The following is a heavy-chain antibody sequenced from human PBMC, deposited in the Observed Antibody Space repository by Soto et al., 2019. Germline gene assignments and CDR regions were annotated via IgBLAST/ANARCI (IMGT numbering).Heavy chain of an antibody. CDR3: AKGRSSKYSSGWYAY. CDR2: ISYDGSNK. CDR1: GFTLSSYG. Sequence: QVQLVESGGGVVQPGRSLRLSCAASGFTLSSYGMHWVRQAPGKGLEWVAVISYDGSNKYYADSVKGRFTISRDNSKNTLYLQMNSLRAEDTAVYYCAKGRSSKYSSGWYAYWGQGTLVTVSS. J-gene: IGHJ4*02. D-gene: IGHD6-19*01. V-gene: IGHV3-30*18.